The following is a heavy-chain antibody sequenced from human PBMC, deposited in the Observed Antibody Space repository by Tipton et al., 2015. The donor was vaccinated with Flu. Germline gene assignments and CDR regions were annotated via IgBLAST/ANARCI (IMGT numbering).Heavy chain of an antibody. CDR3: AKVIPEIVAGLDY. CDR1: GFTFSSYE. Sequence: SLRLSCAVSGFTFSSYEMNWVRQAPGKGLEWVSNIRGSAGRGAGTYYADSVKGRFSISRDNSKNTLYLQMNSLRAEDTAIYYCAKVIPEIVAGLDYWGQGTLVTVSS. V-gene: IGHV3-23*01. J-gene: IGHJ4*02. CDR2: IRGSAGRGAGT. D-gene: IGHD6-19*01.